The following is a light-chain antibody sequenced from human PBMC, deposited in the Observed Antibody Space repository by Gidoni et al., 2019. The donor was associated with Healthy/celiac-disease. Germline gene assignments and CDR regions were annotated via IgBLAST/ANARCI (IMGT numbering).Light chain of an antibody. Sequence: QSALRQPPSASGSPGQSVTISCTGTSSDVGGYNYVSWYQQQPGKAPKLMIYEVSKRPSGVPDRFSGSKSGNTASLTVSALQAEYESDYYCSSYAGRNKPFGGGTKLTVL. J-gene: IGLJ2*01. CDR3: SSYAGRNKP. V-gene: IGLV2-8*01. CDR1: SSDVGGYNY. CDR2: EVS.